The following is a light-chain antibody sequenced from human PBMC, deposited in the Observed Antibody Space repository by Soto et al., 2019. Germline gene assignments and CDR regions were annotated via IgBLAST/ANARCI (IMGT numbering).Light chain of an antibody. CDR3: SSYTTSNTRQIV. Sequence: QSVLTQPASVSGSPGQSITISCTGTSSDVGGYNYVSWYQHHPGKAPKLIIFDVSNRPSGVSNPFSGSKSGNTASLTISALQPEDEADYYCSSYTTSNTRQIVLGTGTKVTVL. J-gene: IGLJ1*01. CDR1: SSDVGGYNY. CDR2: DVS. V-gene: IGLV2-14*03.